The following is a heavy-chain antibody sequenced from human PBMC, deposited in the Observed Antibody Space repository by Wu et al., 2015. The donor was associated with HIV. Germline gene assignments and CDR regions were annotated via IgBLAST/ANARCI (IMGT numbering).Heavy chain of an antibody. CDR2: INPNIGDT. D-gene: IGHD3-22*01. V-gene: IGHV1-2*02. CDR1: GYTFTGYY. J-gene: IGHJ3*02. CDR3: ARELGIVTNVSGGYLRAFDI. Sequence: QVQLVQSGAEVKKPGASVKVSCKASGYTFTGYYIHWVRQAPGQGLEWMGWINPNIGDTNYAQKFQGRATMTRDTSIGTAYMELSRLRSDDTAVYYCARELGIVTNVSGGYLRAFDIWGQGTMVTVSS.